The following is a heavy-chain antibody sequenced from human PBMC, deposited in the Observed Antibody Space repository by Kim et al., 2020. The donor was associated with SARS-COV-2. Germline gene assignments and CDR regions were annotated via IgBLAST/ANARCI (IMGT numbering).Heavy chain of an antibody. Sequence: GSEKVYVDSVKCRFTISRDNARNSLFLQMDCLRPEDTAVYYCVAGGTYLGVWGQGTLVTVSS. D-gene: IGHD3-16*01. V-gene: IGHV3-7*01. CDR2: GSEK. CDR3: VAGGTYLGV. J-gene: IGHJ4*02.